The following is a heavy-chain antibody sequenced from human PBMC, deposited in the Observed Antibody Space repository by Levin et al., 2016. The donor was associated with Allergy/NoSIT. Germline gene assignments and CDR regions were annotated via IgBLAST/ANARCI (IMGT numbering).Heavy chain of an antibody. Sequence: GESLKISCATSGFTFSHFSMNWVRQAPGKGLEWVTSIDNSGTFKSYADSMRGRVTVSRDNAKNSLDLHLDSLRAEDSAVYFCAREGTFGDGVGYYPGAFDLWGHGTVVIVSS. J-gene: IGHJ3*01. CDR3: AREGTFGDGVGYYPGAFDL. V-gene: IGHV3-21*01. CDR2: IDNSGTFK. D-gene: IGHD3-3*01. CDR1: GFTFSHFS.